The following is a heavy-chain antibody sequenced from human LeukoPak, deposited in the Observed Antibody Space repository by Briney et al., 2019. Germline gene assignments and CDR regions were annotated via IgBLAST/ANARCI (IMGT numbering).Heavy chain of an antibody. CDR1: GGTFTSYA. CDR2: IIPIFGTA. Sequence: ASVKVSCKASGGTFTSYAISWVRQAPGQGLEWMGGIIPIFGTANYAQKFQGRVTMTRDMSTSTVYMELSSLRSEGTAVYYCARDVYGANSGAFDIWGQGTMVTVSS. D-gene: IGHD4-23*01. V-gene: IGHV1-69*05. CDR3: ARDVYGANSGAFDI. J-gene: IGHJ3*02.